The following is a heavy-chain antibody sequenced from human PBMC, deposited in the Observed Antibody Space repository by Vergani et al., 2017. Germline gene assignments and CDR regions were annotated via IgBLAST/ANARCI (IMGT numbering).Heavy chain of an antibody. V-gene: IGHV3-11*05. CDR3: ARDRGGFLWFVELNGMDV. D-gene: IGHD3-10*01. CDR1: GFTFSDYY. CDR2: ISSSSSYT. J-gene: IGHJ6*02. Sequence: QVQLVESGGGLVKPGGSLRLSCAASGFTFSDYYMSWIRQAPGKGLEWVSYISSSSSYTNYADSVKGRFTISRDNAKNSLYLQMNSLRAEDTAVYYCARDRGGFLWFVELNGMDVWGQGTTVTVSS.